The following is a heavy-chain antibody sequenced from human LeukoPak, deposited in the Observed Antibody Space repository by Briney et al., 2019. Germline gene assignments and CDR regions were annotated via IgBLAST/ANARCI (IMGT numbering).Heavy chain of an antibody. D-gene: IGHD6-19*01. J-gene: IGHJ5*02. V-gene: IGHV3-7*01. CDR3: ARGSGWYWFDR. Sequence: GGSLRLSCAASGFTFNTYWMSWVRQAPGKGLEWVANMNQDGSEKYYVDSVKGRFTISRDNAKNSVYLQMNSLRAEDMAVYYCARGSGWYWFDRWGQGTLVTVSS. CDR2: MNQDGSEK. CDR1: GFTFNTYW.